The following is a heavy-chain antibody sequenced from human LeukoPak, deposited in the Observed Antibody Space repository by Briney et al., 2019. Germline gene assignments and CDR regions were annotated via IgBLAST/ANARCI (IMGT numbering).Heavy chain of an antibody. CDR2: ISTYNDNT. Sequence: ASVTVSCKASGYTFNNYGINWVRQAPGQGLEWMGWISTYNDNTNYAQKLQGRVTMTTDTSTSTAYMELRSLTSDDTAVYYCARVVFEVGFQFDFWGQGIVVTVSS. D-gene: IGHD1-26*01. V-gene: IGHV1-18*01. J-gene: IGHJ4*02. CDR3: ARVVFEVGFQFDF. CDR1: GYTFNNYG.